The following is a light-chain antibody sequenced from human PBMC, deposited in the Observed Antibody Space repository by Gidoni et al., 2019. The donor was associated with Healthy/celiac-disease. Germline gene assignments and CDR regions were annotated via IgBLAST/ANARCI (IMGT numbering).Light chain of an antibody. Sequence: QSVLTPPPSASGTPGQRVTISCSGSSPNIGSNTVNWYQQHPGTAPKPLIYSNNQRPSGVPDRFSGSKSGTSASLAISGLQSEDEADYYCAAWDDSLNGVVFGGGTKLTVL. CDR1: SPNIGSNT. CDR3: AAWDDSLNGVV. CDR2: SNN. J-gene: IGLJ2*01. V-gene: IGLV1-44*01.